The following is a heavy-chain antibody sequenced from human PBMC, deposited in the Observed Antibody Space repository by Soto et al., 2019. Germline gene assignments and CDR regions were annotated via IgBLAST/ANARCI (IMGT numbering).Heavy chain of an antibody. D-gene: IGHD3-3*01. CDR3: ARVNYDFWSGYYTGFWFDP. CDR2: IKQDGSEK. Sequence: GGSLRLSCAASGFTFSSYWMSWVRQAPGKGLEWVANIKQDGSEKYYVDSVKGRFTISRDNAKNSLYLQMNSLRAEDTAVYYCARVNYDFWSGYYTGFWFDPWGQGTLVTVSS. CDR1: GFTFSSYW. J-gene: IGHJ5*02. V-gene: IGHV3-7*01.